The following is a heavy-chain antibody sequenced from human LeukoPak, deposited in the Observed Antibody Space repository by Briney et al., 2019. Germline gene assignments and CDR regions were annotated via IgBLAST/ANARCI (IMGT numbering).Heavy chain of an antibody. D-gene: IGHD1-1*01. CDR2: ISGSGSTI. V-gene: IGHV3-48*01. J-gene: IGHJ3*02. CDR1: GFTFSSYA. Sequence: PGGSLRLSCAASGFTFSSYAMSWVRQAPGKGLEWVSYISGSGSTIYYADSVKGRFTISRDNAKNSLYLQMNTLRAEDTAVYYFARIPRNSDAFDIWGQGTMVTVSS. CDR3: ARIPRNSDAFDI.